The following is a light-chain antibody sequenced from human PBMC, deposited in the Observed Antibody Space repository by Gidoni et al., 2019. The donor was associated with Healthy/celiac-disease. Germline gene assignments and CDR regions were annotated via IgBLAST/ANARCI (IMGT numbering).Light chain of an antibody. CDR3: MQALQTPYT. Sequence: MTQSPLSLPVTPGEPASISCRSSQSLLHSNGYNYLDWYLQKPGQSPQLLIYLGSNRASGVPDRFSSSGSGTDFTLKISRVEAEDVGVYYCMQALQTPYTFGQGTKLEIK. CDR1: QSLLHSNGYNY. V-gene: IGKV2-28*01. CDR2: LGS. J-gene: IGKJ2*01.